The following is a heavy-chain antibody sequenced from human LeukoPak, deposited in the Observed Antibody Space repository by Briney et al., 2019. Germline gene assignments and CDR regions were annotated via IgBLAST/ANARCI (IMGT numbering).Heavy chain of an antibody. CDR1: GFTLSSYA. D-gene: IGHD1-26*01. J-gene: IGHJ6*03. CDR2: MSDSGDST. Sequence: GGSLRLSCAASGFTLSSYAMSWVRQAPGKGLEWVSVMSDSGDSTYYADSVKGRFTISRDNSKNTLHLQMNSLRAEDTAIYYCAKGVGYYYYYYMDVWGKGTTVTVSS. V-gene: IGHV3-23*01. CDR3: AKGVGYYYYYYMDV.